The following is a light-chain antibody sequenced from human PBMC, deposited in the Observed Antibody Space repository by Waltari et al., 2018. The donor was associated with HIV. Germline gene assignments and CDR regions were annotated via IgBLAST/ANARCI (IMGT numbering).Light chain of an antibody. Sequence: SYVVTQPPSVSVAPGQTARITCGGDNIASKNVHWYQQKPGQAPVLVVYDDTDRPSGVPERFSGSNSGNTATLTISRVEAGDEAVYSCQVWDSNRDHVVFGGGTRLTVL. CDR2: DDT. V-gene: IGLV3-21*02. CDR1: NIASKN. CDR3: QVWDSNRDHVV. J-gene: IGLJ2*01.